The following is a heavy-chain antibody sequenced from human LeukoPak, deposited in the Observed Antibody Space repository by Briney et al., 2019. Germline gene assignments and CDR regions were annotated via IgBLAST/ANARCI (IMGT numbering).Heavy chain of an antibody. CDR1: GGSISSGSYY. V-gene: IGHV4-61*02. Sequence: SQTLSLTCTVSGGSISSGSYYWSWIRQPAGKGLEWIGRIYTSGSTNYNPSLKSRATISVDTSKNQFSLKLSSVTAADTAVYYCARQIPGIAAAGIPDWGQGTLVTVSS. CDR2: IYTSGST. CDR3: ARQIPGIAAAGIPD. J-gene: IGHJ4*02. D-gene: IGHD6-13*01.